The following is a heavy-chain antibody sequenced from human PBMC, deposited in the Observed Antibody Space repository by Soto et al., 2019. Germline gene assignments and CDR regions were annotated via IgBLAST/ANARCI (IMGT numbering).Heavy chain of an antibody. D-gene: IGHD2-15*01. CDR3: GRIQVGSVDY. V-gene: IGHV3-72*01. J-gene: IGHJ4*02. Sequence: EVQLVDSGGGLVQPGGSLRLSCAASGFTFSDHYMDWVRQAPGKGLEWVGRIRNKANSYTTEYAASVKGRFTISRDVSKNSLYLQMNSLKTDDTAVYYCGRIQVGSVDYWGQGILVTVSS. CDR2: IRNKANSYTT. CDR1: GFTFSDHY.